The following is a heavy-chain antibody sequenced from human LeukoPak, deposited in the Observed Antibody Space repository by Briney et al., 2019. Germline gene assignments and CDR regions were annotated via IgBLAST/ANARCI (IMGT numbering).Heavy chain of an antibody. D-gene: IGHD6-13*01. V-gene: IGHV3-48*03. J-gene: IGHJ3*02. CDR2: ISSSDSTI. Sequence: PGGSLRLSCAASGFTFSSYEMNWVRQAPGKGLEWVSYISSSDSTIYYADSVKGRFTISRDNAKNSLYLQMNSLRAEDTAVYYCAREGNGYSSSWYVSGDAFDIWGQGTMVTVSS. CDR3: AREGNGYSSSWYVSGDAFDI. CDR1: GFTFSSYE.